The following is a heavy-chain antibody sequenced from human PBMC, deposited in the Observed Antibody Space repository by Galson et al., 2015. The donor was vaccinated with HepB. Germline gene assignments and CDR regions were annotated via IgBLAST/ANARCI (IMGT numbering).Heavy chain of an antibody. CDR2: LHPSGSV. CDR3: ARGGDAYKVGNY. J-gene: IGHJ4*02. V-gene: IGHV4-34*01. Sequence: ETLSLTCDVYGGSFSAYYWSWIRQPPGKGLEWIGELHPSGSVYYNPSLAGRVTISGDTSKRQFSLYLISVTAPDTALYYCARGGDAYKVGNYWGQGTLVTVSS. CDR1: GGSFSAYY. D-gene: IGHD5-24*01.